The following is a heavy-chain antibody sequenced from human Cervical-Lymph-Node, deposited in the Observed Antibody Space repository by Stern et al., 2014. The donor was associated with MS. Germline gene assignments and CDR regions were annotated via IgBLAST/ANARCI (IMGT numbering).Heavy chain of an antibody. CDR1: GFTLSSYS. V-gene: IGHV3-21*01. J-gene: IGHJ5*02. CDR3: ARDLAAAGTNWFDP. Sequence: VQLVESGGGLVKPGGSLRLSCAASGFTLSSYSMNWVRQAPGKGLEWVSSISSSSSYIYYADSVKGRFTISRDNAKNSLYLQMNSLRAEDTAVYYCARDLAAAGTNWFDPWGQGTLVTVSS. CDR2: ISSSSSYI. D-gene: IGHD6-13*01.